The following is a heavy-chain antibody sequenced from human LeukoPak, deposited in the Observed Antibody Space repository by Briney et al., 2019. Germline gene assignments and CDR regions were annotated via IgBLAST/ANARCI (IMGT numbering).Heavy chain of an antibody. Sequence: GGSLRLSCAASGFDFSRYGMHWVRQAPGRGLEWVAVIWYDGSNKYYADSVKGRFTVSRDDFKNTMYLQMNNLRDEDTAVYHCARVLDIVVVTAPLSFWGQGTLVTVSS. J-gene: IGHJ4*02. CDR2: IWYDGSNK. CDR3: ARVLDIVVVTAPLSF. D-gene: IGHD2-21*02. CDR1: GFDFSRYG. V-gene: IGHV3-33*01.